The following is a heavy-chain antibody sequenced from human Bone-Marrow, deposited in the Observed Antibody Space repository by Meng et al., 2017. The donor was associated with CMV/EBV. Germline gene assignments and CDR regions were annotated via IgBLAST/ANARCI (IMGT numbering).Heavy chain of an antibody. Sequence: GGSLRLSCAASGFTFSSYWMSWVRQAPGNGLEWVANIKQDASEKYYVGSVKGRFIISRDNAKNSLYLQMNSLRAEDTAVYYCATRSASDQWGQGMLVTVSS. V-gene: IGHV3-7*01. D-gene: IGHD3-16*01. CDR2: IKQDASEK. CDR1: GFTFSSYW. CDR3: ATRSASDQ. J-gene: IGHJ5*02.